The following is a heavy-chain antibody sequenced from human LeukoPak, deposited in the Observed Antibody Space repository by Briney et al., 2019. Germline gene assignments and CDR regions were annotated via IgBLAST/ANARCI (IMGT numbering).Heavy chain of an antibody. Sequence: PGGSLRLSCAASGFTFNNYAMSWVRQAPGKGLEWVSTISGSGGTTYYADSVKGRFTISRDNSRNTLYLQMNSLRAEDTAVYYCAKDSRLRIRFLEWLPQYYFDYWGQGTLVTVSS. J-gene: IGHJ4*02. CDR3: AKDSRLRIRFLEWLPQYYFDY. CDR2: ISGSGGTT. V-gene: IGHV3-23*01. D-gene: IGHD3-3*01. CDR1: GFTFNNYA.